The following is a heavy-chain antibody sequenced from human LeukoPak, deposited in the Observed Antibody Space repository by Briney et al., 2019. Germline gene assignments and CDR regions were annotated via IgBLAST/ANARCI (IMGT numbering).Heavy chain of an antibody. CDR3: ARDGLSMMVEFDY. D-gene: IGHD2-15*01. V-gene: IGHV1-2*02. Sequence: ASVTVSCKASGFTLSGYYMYWVRQAPGQGLEWMGWINPNSGGTNYAQKFQGRVTMTGDTSISTVYMELSRLRSDDTAVYYCARDGLSMMVEFDYWGQGTLVTVSS. CDR1: GFTLSGYY. CDR2: INPNSGGT. J-gene: IGHJ4*02.